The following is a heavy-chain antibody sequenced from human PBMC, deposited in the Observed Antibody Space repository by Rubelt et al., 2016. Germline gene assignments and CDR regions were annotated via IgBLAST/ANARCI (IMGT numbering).Heavy chain of an antibody. J-gene: IGHJ4*02. D-gene: IGHD1-1*01. CDR2: ISYDGSDGSDK. V-gene: IGHV3-33*01. Sequence: GLEWVAVISYDGSDGSDKNYADSVKGRFTISRDNSKNTLYLQMNSLRAEDTAVYYCAREESYGTDYWGQGTLVTVSS. CDR3: AREESYGTDY.